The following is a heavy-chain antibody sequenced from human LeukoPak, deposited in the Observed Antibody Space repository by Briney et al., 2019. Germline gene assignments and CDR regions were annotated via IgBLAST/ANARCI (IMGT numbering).Heavy chain of an antibody. CDR3: ARGSSDDYPVSGSAWFDP. J-gene: IGHJ5*02. V-gene: IGHV1-8*01. CDR1: GYTFTNYD. CDR2: MNPNSGNT. D-gene: IGHD3-10*01. Sequence: ASVKVSCKASGYTFTNYDINWVRLATGQGLEWMGWMNPNSGNTGYAQKFQGRVTMTRNTSVSTAYMDLSSLRSEDTAVYYCARGSSDDYPVSGSAWFDPWGQGTLVTVSS.